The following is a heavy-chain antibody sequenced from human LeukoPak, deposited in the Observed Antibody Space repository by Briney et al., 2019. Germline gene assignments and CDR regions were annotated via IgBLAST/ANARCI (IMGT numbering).Heavy chain of an antibody. J-gene: IGHJ6*02. CDR1: GFTSIAYA. CDR2: ISGGGVTT. CDR3: ARNQQLGGHSYYYYGMDV. Sequence: GGSLRLSCVGSGFTSIAYALTWARQAPGKGLEWVSGISGGGVTTYYADSVKGRFTISRDNPKNTLYLQMNSLRADDTAIYYCARNQQLGGHSYYYYGMDVWGQGTTVTVSS. D-gene: IGHD3-16*01. V-gene: IGHV3-23*01.